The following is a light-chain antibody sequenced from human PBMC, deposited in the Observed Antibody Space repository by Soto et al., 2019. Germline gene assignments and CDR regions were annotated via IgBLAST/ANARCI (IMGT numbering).Light chain of an antibody. V-gene: IGKV3-15*01. Sequence: ETVMTQSPATLSVSPWERATLSCRASQSVSSNLAWYQQKPGQAPRLLIYGASTRATGIPARFSGSGSGTEFTLTISSLLSEDFAVYHCQQYNDWPPWTFGQGTKVEIK. J-gene: IGKJ1*01. CDR2: GAS. CDR1: QSVSSN. CDR3: QQYNDWPPWT.